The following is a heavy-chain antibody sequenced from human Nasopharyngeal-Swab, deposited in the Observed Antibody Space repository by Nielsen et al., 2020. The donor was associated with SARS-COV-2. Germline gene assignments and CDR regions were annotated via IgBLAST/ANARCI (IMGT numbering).Heavy chain of an antibody. D-gene: IGHD6-6*01. J-gene: IGHJ4*02. CDR2: ISYDGSNQ. CDR3: ARLDSRSSGDY. V-gene: IGHV3-30*03. CDR1: GFTFSSYG. Sequence: GGSLRLSCAASGFTFSSYGMHWVRQAPGKGLEWVAVISYDGSNQHYADSVKGRFTISRDNSKNTLYLQMNSLRTEDTAVYYCARLDSRSSGDYWGQGSLVTVSS.